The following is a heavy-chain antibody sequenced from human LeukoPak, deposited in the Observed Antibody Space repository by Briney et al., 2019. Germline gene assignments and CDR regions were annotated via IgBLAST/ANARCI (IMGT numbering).Heavy chain of an antibody. CDR2: ISVSGGST. D-gene: IGHD1-26*01. J-gene: IGHJ5*02. CDR3: GKGQRGIGDP. Sequence: GGSLRLSCVASGFTFSSYAMSWVRQAPGKGLEWVSSISVSGGSTNYAGSVKGRFTISRDNSKNTLYLQMSSLRAEDTAVYYCGKGQRGIGDPWGQGTRVTVSS. V-gene: IGHV3-23*01. CDR1: GFTFSSYA.